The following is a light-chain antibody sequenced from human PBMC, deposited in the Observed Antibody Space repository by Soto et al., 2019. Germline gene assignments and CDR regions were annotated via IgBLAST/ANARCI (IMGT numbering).Light chain of an antibody. V-gene: IGKV3-15*01. Sequence: EIVMTQSPATLSVSPGERATLSCRASQSVGSNLAWYQQKPGQAPRLLMYGASTRATGVPARFSGSGSGAEFTLTISSLQSEDFAVYYCQQYNNRPPWTFGRGTKVEIE. CDR2: GAS. J-gene: IGKJ1*01. CDR3: QQYNNRPPWT. CDR1: QSVGSN.